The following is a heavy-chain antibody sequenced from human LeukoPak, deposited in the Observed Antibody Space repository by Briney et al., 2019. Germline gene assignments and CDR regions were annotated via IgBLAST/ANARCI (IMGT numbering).Heavy chain of an antibody. CDR3: ARDPGGVGAKVYYYYYGMDV. Sequence: GASVKVSCKASGYTFTGYYMHWVRQAPGQGLEWMGWISAYNGNTNYAQKLQGRVTMTTDTSTSTAYMELRSLRSDDTAVYYCARDPGGVGAKVYYYYYGMDVWGQGTTVTVSS. CDR2: ISAYNGNT. V-gene: IGHV1-18*04. CDR1: GYTFTGYY. D-gene: IGHD1-26*01. J-gene: IGHJ6*02.